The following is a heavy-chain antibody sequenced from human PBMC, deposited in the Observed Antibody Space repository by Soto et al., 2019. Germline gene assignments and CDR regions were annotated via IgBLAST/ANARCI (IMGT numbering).Heavy chain of an antibody. V-gene: IGHV4-39*01. CDR2: IYYSGST. Sequence: QLQLQESGPGLVKPSETLSLTCTVSGGSISSSSYYWGWIRQPPGKGLEWIGSIYYSGSTYYNPSLKSRVTISVDTSKNQFSLKLSSVTAADTAVYYCARLNWPDYYGMDVWGQGTTVTVSS. J-gene: IGHJ6*02. CDR1: GGSISSSSYY. D-gene: IGHD1-1*01. CDR3: ARLNWPDYYGMDV.